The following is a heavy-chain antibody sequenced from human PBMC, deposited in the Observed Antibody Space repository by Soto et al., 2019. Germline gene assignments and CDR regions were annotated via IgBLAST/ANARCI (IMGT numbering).Heavy chain of an antibody. CDR3: ARTYSSYSGYELPYFDY. D-gene: IGHD5-12*01. CDR2: IWYDGSNK. J-gene: IGHJ4*02. CDR1: GFTFSSYG. Sequence: GGSLRLSCAASGFTFSSYGMHWVRQAPGKGLEWVAVIWYDGSNKYYADSVKGRFTISRDNSKNTLYLQMNSLRAEDTAVYYCARTYSSYSGYELPYFDYWGQGTLVTVSS. V-gene: IGHV3-33*01.